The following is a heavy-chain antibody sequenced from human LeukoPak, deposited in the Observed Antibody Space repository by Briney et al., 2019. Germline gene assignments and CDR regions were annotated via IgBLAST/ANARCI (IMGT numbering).Heavy chain of an antibody. Sequence: RTSETLSLTCAVYGGSFSGYYWSWNRQPPGKGLEWIGEINHSGSTNYNPSLKSRVTISVDTSKNQFSLKLSSVTAADTAVYYCARGGRDIVVVPAATPYYYYYGMDVWGQGTTVTVSS. CDR2: INHSGST. CDR3: ARGGRDIVVVPAATPYYYYYGMDV. CDR1: GGSFSGYY. J-gene: IGHJ6*02. D-gene: IGHD2-2*01. V-gene: IGHV4-34*01.